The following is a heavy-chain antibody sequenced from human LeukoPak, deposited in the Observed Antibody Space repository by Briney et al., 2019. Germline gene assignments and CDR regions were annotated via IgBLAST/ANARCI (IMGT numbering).Heavy chain of an antibody. CDR1: GYSISSGYY. V-gene: IGHV4-38-2*02. CDR2: IYHSGST. Sequence: SETLSLTCTVSGYSISSGYYWGWIRQPPGKGLEWIGSIYHSGSTYYDPSLKSRVTISVDTSKNQFSLKLSSVTAAGTAVYYCARVRSESDYFDYWGQGTLVTVSS. D-gene: IGHD3-3*01. J-gene: IGHJ4*02. CDR3: ARVRSESDYFDY.